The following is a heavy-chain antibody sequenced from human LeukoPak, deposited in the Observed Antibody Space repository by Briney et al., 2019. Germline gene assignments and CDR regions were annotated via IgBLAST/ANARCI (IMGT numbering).Heavy chain of an antibody. CDR3: ARRGDGGRSFDY. CDR1: GFSLTSYA. Sequence: GGSLRLSCAASGFSLTSYAMSWVRQAQGKGLEWVSLIYSSGSTYYADSVKGRFTISRDNSKNTLYLQVNSLRAEDTAVYYCARRGDGGRSFDYWGQGTLVTVST. V-gene: IGHV3-53*01. D-gene: IGHD4-23*01. CDR2: IYSSGST. J-gene: IGHJ4*02.